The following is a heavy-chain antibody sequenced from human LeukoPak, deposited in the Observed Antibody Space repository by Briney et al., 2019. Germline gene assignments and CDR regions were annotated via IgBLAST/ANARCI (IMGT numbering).Heavy chain of an antibody. CDR2: IYTSGST. CDR3: ARTPEYSSSSGNWFDP. CDR1: GGSISSYY. D-gene: IGHD6-6*01. V-gene: IGHV4-4*09. J-gene: IGHJ5*02. Sequence: SETLSLTCTVSGGSISSYYWSWIRQPPGKGLDWIGYIYTSGSTNYNPSLKSRVTISVDTSKNQFSLKLSSVTAADTAVYYCARTPEYSSSSGNWFDPWGQGTLVTVSS.